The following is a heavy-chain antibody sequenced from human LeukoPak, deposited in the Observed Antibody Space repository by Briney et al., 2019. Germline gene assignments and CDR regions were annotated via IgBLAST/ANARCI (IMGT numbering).Heavy chain of an antibody. J-gene: IGHJ3*02. V-gene: IGHV3-23*01. CDR1: GFTFSSYA. CDR3: AKGIAYCGGDCYFSLDAFDI. CDR2: ISGSGGST. Sequence: PGGSLRLSCAASGFTFSSYAMSWVRQAPGKGLEWVSAISGSGGSTYYADSVKGRFTISRDNSKNTLYLQMNSLRAEDTAVYYCAKGIAYCGGDCYFSLDAFDIWGQGTMVTVSS. D-gene: IGHD2-21*01.